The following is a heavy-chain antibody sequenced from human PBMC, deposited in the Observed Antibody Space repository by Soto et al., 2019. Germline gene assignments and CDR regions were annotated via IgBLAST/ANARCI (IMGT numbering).Heavy chain of an antibody. CDR1: CGSISSSNW. Sequence: SETLSLTCAVSCGSISSSNWWSWVRQPPGKGLEWIGEIYHSGTTNYNPSLKSRVTISVDKSKNQFSVELDSVTAADTAVYYCARGELGTTTDAGNIWGPGIMVTVSS. D-gene: IGHD1-7*01. CDR2: IYHSGTT. V-gene: IGHV4-4*02. J-gene: IGHJ3*02. CDR3: ARGELGTTTDAGNI.